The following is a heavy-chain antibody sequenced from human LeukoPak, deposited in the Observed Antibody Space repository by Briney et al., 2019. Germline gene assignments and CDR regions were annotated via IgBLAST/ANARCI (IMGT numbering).Heavy chain of an antibody. D-gene: IGHD3-9*01. CDR3: ARDAEPPDLDYDILTGYNYFDY. CDR1: GFTFSSYS. J-gene: IGHJ4*02. CDR2: ISSSSSYV. V-gene: IGHV3-21*01. Sequence: GGSLRLSCAASGFTFSSYSMNWVRQAPGKGLECVSSISSSSSYVYYADSVKGRFTISRDNAKNSLYLQMNSLRAEDTAVYYCARDAEPPDLDYDILTGYNYFDYWGQGTLVTVSS.